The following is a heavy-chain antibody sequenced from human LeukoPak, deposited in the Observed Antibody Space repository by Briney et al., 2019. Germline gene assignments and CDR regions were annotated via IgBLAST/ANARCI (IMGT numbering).Heavy chain of an antibody. CDR2: IYYSGST. CDR3: ARELLLPGWFDP. Sequence: SETLSLTWTVSGGSICSSSYYWGWIRQPPGKGLEWIGSIYYSGSTYYNPSLKSRVTISVDTSKNQFSLKLSSVTAADTAVYYCARELLLPGWFDPWGQGTLVTVSS. D-gene: IGHD3-22*01. V-gene: IGHV4-39*07. CDR1: GGSICSSSYY. J-gene: IGHJ5*02.